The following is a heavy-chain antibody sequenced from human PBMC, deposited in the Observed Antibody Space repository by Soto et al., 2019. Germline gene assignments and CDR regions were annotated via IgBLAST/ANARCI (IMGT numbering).Heavy chain of an antibody. D-gene: IGHD4-17*01. J-gene: IGHJ2*01. CDR1: GFNFGKFP. CDR3: AKDQDNTDYYWIFDL. Sequence: GGSLRLSCAASGFNFGKFPMSWVRQAPGKGLEWVSGMSERSGPPLYADSVKGRFTISRDNSKSTLYLEMNNLRPEDTAVYYCAKDQDNTDYYWIFDLWGRGTPVTSSS. V-gene: IGHV3-23*01. CDR2: MSERSGPP.